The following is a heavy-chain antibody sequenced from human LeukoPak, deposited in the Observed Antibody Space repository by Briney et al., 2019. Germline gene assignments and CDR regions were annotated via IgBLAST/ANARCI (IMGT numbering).Heavy chain of an antibody. CDR1: GYTFTSYG. CDR2: ISGYNGNT. J-gene: IGHJ6*03. V-gene: IGHV1-18*01. Sequence: GASVKVSCKASGYTFTSYGISWVRQAPGQGLEWMGWISGYNGNTNYVQQKLQGRVTMTTDTSTSTAYMELRSLRAEDTAVYYCARDPVVAAYYYYYMDVWGKGTTVTISS. D-gene: IGHD2-15*01. CDR3: ARDPVVAAYYYYYMDV.